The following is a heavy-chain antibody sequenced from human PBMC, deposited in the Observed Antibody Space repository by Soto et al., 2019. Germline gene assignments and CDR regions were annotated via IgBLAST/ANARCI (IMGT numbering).Heavy chain of an antibody. Sequence: EVQLVESGGGMVQPGGSLRLSCAASGFTFSSYSFNWVRQAPGKGLEWVAYISDSSSTIYYADSVKGRFTISRDNAKNSLYLQMNSLRDEDTAVYYCALIYGDSVPIDSWGQGTLVTVSS. V-gene: IGHV3-48*02. CDR3: ALIYGDSVPIDS. J-gene: IGHJ4*02. CDR2: ISDSSSTI. D-gene: IGHD4-17*01. CDR1: GFTFSSYS.